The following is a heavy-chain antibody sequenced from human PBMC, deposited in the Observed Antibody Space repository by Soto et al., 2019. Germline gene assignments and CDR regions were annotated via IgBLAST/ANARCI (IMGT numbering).Heavy chain of an antibody. CDR3: VRSGDNYYVIDV. CDR2: SSNSGSYT. J-gene: IGHJ6*02. CDR1: GSTPSNHD. V-gene: IGHV3-11*06. D-gene: IGHD2-21*02. Sequence: PGRCLRPPWAAAGSTPSNHDTSCIRQAQGKGLEWIGFSSNSGSYTRYADSVKGRFSISRDNAKNALYLQINSLRGEDPAIYYCVRSGDNYYVIDVWGQGTPVTVSS.